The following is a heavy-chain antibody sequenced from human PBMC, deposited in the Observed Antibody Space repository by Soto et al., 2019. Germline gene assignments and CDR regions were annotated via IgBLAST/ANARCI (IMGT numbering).Heavy chain of an antibody. CDR3: ATVSGTLMVSGMDV. J-gene: IGHJ6*02. V-gene: IGHV1-24*01. CDR1: GYTLTELS. D-gene: IGHD2-8*01. CDR2: FDPEDGET. Sequence: ASVKVSCKASGYTLTELSMHWVRQAPGKGLEWMGGFDPEDGETIYAQKFQGRVTMTEDTSTDTAYMELSSLRSEDTAVYYCATVSGTLMVSGMDVWGQGTTVTVSS.